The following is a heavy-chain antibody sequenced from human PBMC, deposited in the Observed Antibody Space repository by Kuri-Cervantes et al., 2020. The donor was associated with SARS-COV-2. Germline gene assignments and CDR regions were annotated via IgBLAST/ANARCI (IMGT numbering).Heavy chain of an antibody. Sequence: GESLKISCVASGFVFSDSAIHWVRQASGKGLEWVGRIRSKTNSHATSYAASVKGRFTISRDDSKHTAFLQMNGLKTEDTAVYYCARGMDGYSSSWYSDTQAFDIWGQGTMVTVSS. V-gene: IGHV3-73*01. D-gene: IGHD6-13*01. CDR2: IRSKTNSHAT. CDR1: GFVFSDSA. J-gene: IGHJ3*02. CDR3: ARGMDGYSSSWYSDTQAFDI.